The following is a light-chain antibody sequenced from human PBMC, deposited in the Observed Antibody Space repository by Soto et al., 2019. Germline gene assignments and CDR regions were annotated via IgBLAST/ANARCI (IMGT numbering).Light chain of an antibody. CDR3: QQYGDSPFA. CDR2: GAS. CDR1: QSVISSY. Sequence: EIVLTQSPDTLSLSPGDGATLSCRASQSVISSYLAWYQQKPGQAPSLLIYGASSRATGIPDRFSGRGSGTDFALTIIRLEPEDFALYYCQQYGDSPFAFGQGTNVDIK. V-gene: IGKV3-20*01. J-gene: IGKJ1*01.